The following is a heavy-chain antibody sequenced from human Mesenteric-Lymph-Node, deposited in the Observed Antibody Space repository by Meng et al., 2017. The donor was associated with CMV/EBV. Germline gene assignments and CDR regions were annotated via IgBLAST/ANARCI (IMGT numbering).Heavy chain of an antibody. CDR1: GDSVTSGHYY. CDR3: ARDYTGLYSSSWYPFGY. D-gene: IGHD6-13*01. V-gene: IGHV4-61*01. CDR2: FYYTGSS. Sequence: SETLSLTCTVSGDSVTSGHYYWNWIRQPPGKNLEWIGYFYYTGSSTYNPSLKSRVTISVDTSKNQFSLKLSSVTAADTAVYYCARDYTGLYSSSWYPFGYWGQGTLVTVSS. J-gene: IGHJ4*02.